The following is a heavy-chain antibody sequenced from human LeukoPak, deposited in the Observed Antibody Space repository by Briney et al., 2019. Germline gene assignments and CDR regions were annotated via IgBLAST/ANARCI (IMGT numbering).Heavy chain of an antibody. J-gene: IGHJ4*02. Sequence: PGASLRPSCAASGFTFSSYAMTWVRQAPGKGLEWVSGISGSGGSTYYADSVKGRFTISRDNSKNTLYLQMNSLRAEDTAVYYCAKGLTIFGWGQGTLVTVSS. CDR2: ISGSGGST. V-gene: IGHV3-23*01. CDR3: AKGLTIFG. CDR1: GFTFSSYA. D-gene: IGHD3-3*01.